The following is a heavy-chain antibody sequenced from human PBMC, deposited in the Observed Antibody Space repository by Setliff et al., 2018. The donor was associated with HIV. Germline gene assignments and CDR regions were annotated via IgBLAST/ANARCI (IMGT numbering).Heavy chain of an antibody. CDR2: FCYTGSS. CDR1: GGSINNYC. CDR3: ARCPSPPYCTSTTCYVDYYYMDV. Sequence: SETLSLTCTVSGGSINNYCCSWIRQPPGKGLEWIGYFCYTGSSNYNRALKSRVTMSLDRSKSQFSLELNSVTAADTALYYCARCPSPPYCTSTTCYVDYYYMDVWGKGTTVTVSS. J-gene: IGHJ6*03. D-gene: IGHD2-2*01. V-gene: IGHV4-59*01.